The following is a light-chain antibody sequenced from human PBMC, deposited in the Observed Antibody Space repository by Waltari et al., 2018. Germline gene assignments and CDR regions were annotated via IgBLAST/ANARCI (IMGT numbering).Light chain of an antibody. V-gene: IGKV3-11*01. CDR3: QQRNNWPLT. CDR2: DVS. J-gene: IGKJ4*01. Sequence: GERATLSCRASQSVRSYLAWYQQKLGQAPRLLIYDVSNRATGIPARFSGSGSGTDFTLTISSLEPEDFAVYYRQQRNNWPLTFGGGTKVEIK. CDR1: QSVRSY.